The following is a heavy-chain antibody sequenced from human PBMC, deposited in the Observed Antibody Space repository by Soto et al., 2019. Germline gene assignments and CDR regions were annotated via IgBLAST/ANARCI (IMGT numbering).Heavy chain of an antibody. CDR2: INQDGSDQ. CDR1: GFIFSNHW. V-gene: IGHV3-7*01. J-gene: IGHJ5*02. Sequence: EVQVVESGGGLVQPGGSLRLSCAASGFIFSNHWMTWVRQVPGKGLEWVANINQDGSDQYYLDSVKGRFTISRDNAKNSLFLQMNSLRVEGTAVYYCATSMRHTLDPWGQGTLVTVSS. D-gene: IGHD2-8*01. CDR3: ATSMRHTLDP.